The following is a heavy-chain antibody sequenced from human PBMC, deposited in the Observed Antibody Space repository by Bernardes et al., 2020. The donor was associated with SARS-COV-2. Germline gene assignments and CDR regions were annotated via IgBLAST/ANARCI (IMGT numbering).Heavy chain of an antibody. CDR3: ARQAIGAASYLDSWYFDL. D-gene: IGHD3-9*01. J-gene: IGHJ2*01. V-gene: IGHV5-10-1*01. CDR2: IDPSDSYT. CDR1: GYSFTNYW. Sequence: GESLKISCQGSGYSFTNYWITWVRQMPDKGLEWMGRIDPSDSYTSYSPSFQGHVTISVDKSISTAYLQWSSLKASDTAIYYCARQAIGAASYLDSWYFDLWGRGSLVTVSS.